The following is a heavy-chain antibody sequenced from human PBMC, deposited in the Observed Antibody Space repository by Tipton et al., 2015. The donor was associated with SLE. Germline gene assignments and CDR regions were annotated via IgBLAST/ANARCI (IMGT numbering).Heavy chain of an antibody. V-gene: IGHV1-18*01. D-gene: IGHD6-19*01. J-gene: IGHJ4*02. Sequence: QLVQSGPEVKKPGASVKVSCKASGYTFTTYGISWVRQAPGQGLEWMGWISAYNGNTNSAQKVQGRVTMTTDTSTSTAYVELRSLRSDDTAVYYCAIAVAGTLFFDHWGQGTLVTVSS. CDR1: GYTFTTYG. CDR2: ISAYNGNT. CDR3: AIAVAGTLFFDH.